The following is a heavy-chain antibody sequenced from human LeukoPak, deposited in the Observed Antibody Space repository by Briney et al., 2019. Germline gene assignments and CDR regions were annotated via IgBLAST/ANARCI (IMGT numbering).Heavy chain of an antibody. CDR1: GGSFSGYY. D-gene: IGHD6-13*01. Sequence: PSETLSLTCAVYGGSFSGYYWSWIRQPPGKGLEWIGYIYYSGSTNYNPSLKSRVTISVDTSKDQFSLKLSSVTAADTAVYYCARGIIYSSDAFDIWGQGTMVTVSS. CDR3: ARGIIYSSDAFDI. V-gene: IGHV4-59*01. CDR2: IYYSGST. J-gene: IGHJ3*02.